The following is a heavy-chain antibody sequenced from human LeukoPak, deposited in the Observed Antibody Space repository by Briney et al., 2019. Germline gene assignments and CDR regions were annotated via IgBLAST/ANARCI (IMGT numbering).Heavy chain of an antibody. D-gene: IGHD2-21*02. CDR2: FDPEDGET. J-gene: IGHJ4*02. Sequence: PGASVKVSCKVSGYTLTELSMHWVRQAPGKGLEWMGGFDPEDGETIYAQKFQGRVTMTEDTSTDTACMELSSLRSEDTAVYYCATASPMMTSLDYWGQGTLVTVSP. V-gene: IGHV1-24*01. CDR3: ATASPMMTSLDY. CDR1: GYTLTELS.